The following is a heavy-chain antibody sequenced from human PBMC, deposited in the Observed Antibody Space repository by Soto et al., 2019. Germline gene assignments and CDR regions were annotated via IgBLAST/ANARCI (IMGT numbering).Heavy chain of an antibody. J-gene: IGHJ6*03. CDR2: IVVGSGNT. Sequence: GASVKVSCKASGFTFTSSAMQWVRQARGQRLEWIGWIVVGSGNTNYAQKFQERVTITGDMSTSTAYMELSSLRSEDTAVYYCAADRAAGNYYYYYMDVWGKGTTVTVSS. CDR3: AADRAAGNYYYYYMDV. D-gene: IGHD6-13*01. CDR1: GFTFTSSA. V-gene: IGHV1-58*02.